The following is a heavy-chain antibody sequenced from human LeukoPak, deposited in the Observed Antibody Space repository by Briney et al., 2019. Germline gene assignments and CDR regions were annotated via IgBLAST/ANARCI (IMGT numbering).Heavy chain of an antibody. CDR2: IYHSGST. CDR1: GGSISSGGYY. J-gene: IGHJ6*03. D-gene: IGHD2-2*01. CDR3: ARDVVVGGYYVDV. Sequence: SETLSLTCTVSGGSISSGGYYWSWIRQPPGKGLEWIGYIYHSGSTYYNPSLKSRVTISVDRSKNQFSLKLSSVTAADTAVYYCARDVVVGGYYVDVWGKGTTVTVSS. V-gene: IGHV4-30-2*01.